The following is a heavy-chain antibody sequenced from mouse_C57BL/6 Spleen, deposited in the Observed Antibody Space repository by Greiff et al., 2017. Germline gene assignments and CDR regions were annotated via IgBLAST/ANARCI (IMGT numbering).Heavy chain of an antibody. CDR1: GYSITSGYY. CDR2: ISYDGSN. V-gene: IGHV3-6*01. D-gene: IGHD2-1*01. Sequence: ESGPGLVKPSQSLSLTCSVTGYSITSGYYWNWIRQFPGNKLEWMGYISYDGSNNYNPSLKNRISITRDTSKNQFFLKLNSVTTEDTATYYCASNYGNYIYAMDYWGQGTSVTVSS. J-gene: IGHJ4*01. CDR3: ASNYGNYIYAMDY.